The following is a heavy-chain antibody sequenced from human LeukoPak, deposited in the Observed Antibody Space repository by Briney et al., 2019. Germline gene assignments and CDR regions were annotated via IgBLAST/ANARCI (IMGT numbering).Heavy chain of an antibody. D-gene: IGHD3-16*01. J-gene: IGHJ5*02. CDR3: ARDNVVFDP. V-gene: IGHV4-59*12. Sequence: PSETLSLTCTVSGGSISSYYWSWIRQPPGKGLEWIGYIYYSGSTNYNPSLKSRVTISVDTSKNQFSLKLSSVTAADTAVYYRARDNVVFDPWGQGTLVTVSS. CDR2: IYYSGST. CDR1: GGSISSYY.